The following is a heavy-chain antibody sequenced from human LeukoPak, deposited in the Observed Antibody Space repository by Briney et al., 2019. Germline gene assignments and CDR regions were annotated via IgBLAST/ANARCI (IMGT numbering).Heavy chain of an antibody. Sequence: PGGSLRLSCVASGFTVTSNQMSSVRQAPGKGLEWVSVIYGGGGTHYADSVKGRFGISRDNSKNTVYLQMNSLRAEDTAVYYCARDIWGSASYWGQGTLVTVSS. CDR1: GFTVTSNQ. J-gene: IGHJ4*02. CDR2: IYGGGGT. D-gene: IGHD7-27*01. CDR3: ARDIWGSASY. V-gene: IGHV3-66*01.